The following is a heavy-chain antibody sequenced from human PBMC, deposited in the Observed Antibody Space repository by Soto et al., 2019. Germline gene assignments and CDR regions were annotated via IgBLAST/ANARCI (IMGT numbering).Heavy chain of an antibody. Sequence: VQLVESGGGVVQPGRSLRLSCAASGFTFSSYGMHWVRQAPGKGLEWVAVIWYDGSNKYYADSVKGRFTISRDNSKNTLYLQMNSLRAEDTAVYYCARVARYCSGGSCYYYYYYYMDVWGKGTTVTVSS. CDR1: GFTFSSYG. V-gene: IGHV3-33*01. J-gene: IGHJ6*03. CDR2: IWYDGSNK. CDR3: ARVARYCSGGSCYYYYYYYMDV. D-gene: IGHD2-15*01.